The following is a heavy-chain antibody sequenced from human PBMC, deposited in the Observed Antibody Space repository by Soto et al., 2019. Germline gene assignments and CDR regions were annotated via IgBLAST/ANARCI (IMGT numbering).Heavy chain of an antibody. D-gene: IGHD2-2*01. V-gene: IGHV1-69*01. CDR1: GGTFSSYA. Sequence: QVQLVQSGAEVKKPGSSVKVSCKASGGTFSSYAISWVRQAPGQGLEWMGGIIPISETTNYAQKFQGRVTITADESKSTAYMALSSLRSEDTAVYYCARSQGSSTSLEIYYYYYHGMDVWCQGTTVTVSS. CDR2: IIPISETT. CDR3: ARSQGSSTSLEIYYYYYHGMDV. J-gene: IGHJ6*02.